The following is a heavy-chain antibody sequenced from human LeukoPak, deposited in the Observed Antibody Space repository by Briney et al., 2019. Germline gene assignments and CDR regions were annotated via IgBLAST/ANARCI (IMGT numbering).Heavy chain of an antibody. J-gene: IGHJ4*02. Sequence: ASVKVSCKASRYTFTGYYMCWVRQAPGQGLEWMGWINPNSGGTNYAQKFQGRVTMTRDTSISTAYMELSRLRSDDTAVYYCARDDTFDYVWGSYRYLDYWGQGTLVTVSS. D-gene: IGHD3-16*02. CDR2: INPNSGGT. CDR3: ARDDTFDYVWGSYRYLDY. V-gene: IGHV1-2*02. CDR1: RYTFTGYY.